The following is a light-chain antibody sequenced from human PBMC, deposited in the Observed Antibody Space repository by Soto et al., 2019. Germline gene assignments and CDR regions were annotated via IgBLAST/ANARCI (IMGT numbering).Light chain of an antibody. CDR3: QQSYSTPLT. V-gene: IGKV1-39*01. J-gene: IGKJ4*01. Sequence: DLQMTQSPFSLSSSLRDRVTITFLASQSISSYLNWYQQKPGKAPKLLIYAASSLQSGVPSRFSGSGSGTDFTLTISSLQPEDFATYYCQQSYSTPLTFGGGTKVDNK. CDR2: AAS. CDR1: QSISSY.